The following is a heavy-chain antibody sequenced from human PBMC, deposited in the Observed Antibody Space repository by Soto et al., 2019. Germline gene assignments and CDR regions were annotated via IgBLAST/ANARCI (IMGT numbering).Heavy chain of an antibody. CDR2: ISGGGGST. J-gene: IGHJ6*03. V-gene: IGHV3-23*01. Sequence: GGSLRLSCAASGFTFSSYAMSWVRQAPGKGLEWVSAISGGGGSTYYADSVKGRFTISRDNSKNTLYLQMNSLRAEDTAVYYCAKDGDYDILTGYFYYYYMDVWGKGTTVTVSS. D-gene: IGHD3-9*01. CDR3: AKDGDYDILTGYFYYYYMDV. CDR1: GFTFSSYA.